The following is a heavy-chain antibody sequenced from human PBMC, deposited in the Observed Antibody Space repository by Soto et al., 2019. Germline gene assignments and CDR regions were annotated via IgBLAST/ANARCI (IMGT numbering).Heavy chain of an antibody. J-gene: IGHJ5*02. CDR3: ARKGTCSSTSCYIGWFDP. CDR1: GGSISSSNW. Sequence: SETLSLSCAVSGGSISSSNWWSWVRQPPGKGLEWIGEIYHSGSTNYNPSLKSRVTISVDKSKNQFSLKLSSVTAADTAVYYCARKGTCSSTSCYIGWFDPWGQGTLVTVS. CDR2: IYHSGST. V-gene: IGHV4-4*02. D-gene: IGHD2-2*02.